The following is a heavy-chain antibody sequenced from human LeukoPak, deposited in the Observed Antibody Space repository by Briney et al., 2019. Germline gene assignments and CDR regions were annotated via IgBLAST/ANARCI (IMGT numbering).Heavy chain of an antibody. Sequence: SETLSLTCTVSSGSISSYYWSWIRQPAGKGLEWIGRMYTSGSTNYNPSLKSRVTMSVDTSKNQFSLKLSSVTAADTAVYYCARWTYYDFWSGYSDYWGQGTLVTVSS. D-gene: IGHD3-3*01. V-gene: IGHV4-4*07. J-gene: IGHJ4*02. CDR3: ARWTYYDFWSGYSDY. CDR2: MYTSGST. CDR1: SGSISSYY.